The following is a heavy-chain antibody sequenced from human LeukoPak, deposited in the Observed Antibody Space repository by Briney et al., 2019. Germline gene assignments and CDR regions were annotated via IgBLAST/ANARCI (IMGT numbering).Heavy chain of an antibody. J-gene: IGHJ4*02. CDR3: ARGSYDILTGYKMGTSY. Sequence: PSETLSLTCTVSGGSISSSNYYWGWIRQPPGKGLEWIGSIYYSGSTYYNPSLKSRVTISVDTSKNQFSLKLSSVTAADTAVYYCARGSYDILTGYKMGTSYWGQGTLVTVSS. D-gene: IGHD3-9*01. V-gene: IGHV4-39*07. CDR1: GGSISSSNYY. CDR2: IYYSGST.